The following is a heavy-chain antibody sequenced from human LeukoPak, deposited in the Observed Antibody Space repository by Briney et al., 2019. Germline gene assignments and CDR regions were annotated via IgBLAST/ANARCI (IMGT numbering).Heavy chain of an antibody. J-gene: IGHJ3*02. CDR3: ARSRSGYSYDHAAFDI. CDR1: GGSISSYY. D-gene: IGHD5-18*01. Sequence: SETLSLTCTVSGGSISSYYWSWIRQPPGKGLEWIAYIDYRGSTTYDPSLKSRVTISVDTSRNQFSLKLSSVTAADTAVYYCARSRSGYSYDHAAFDIWGQGTMVTVSS. CDR2: IDYRGST. V-gene: IGHV4-59*01.